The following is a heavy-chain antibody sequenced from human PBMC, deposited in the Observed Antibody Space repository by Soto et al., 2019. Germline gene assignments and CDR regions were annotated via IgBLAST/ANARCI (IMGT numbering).Heavy chain of an antibody. Sequence: QVQLVQSGAEVKKPGSSVKVSCKASGGTFSSYAISWVRQAPGPGLEWMGGTIPIFGTANYAQKFQGRVTITADESTSTAYMELSSLRSEDTAVYYCARDEFGKDYDFWSGYSNYYGMDVWGQGTTVTVSS. D-gene: IGHD3-3*01. CDR2: TIPIFGTA. J-gene: IGHJ6*02. V-gene: IGHV1-69*12. CDR3: ARDEFGKDYDFWSGYSNYYGMDV. CDR1: GGTFSSYA.